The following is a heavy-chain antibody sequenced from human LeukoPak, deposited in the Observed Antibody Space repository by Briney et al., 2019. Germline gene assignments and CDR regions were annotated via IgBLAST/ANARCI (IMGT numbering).Heavy chain of an antibody. CDR2: ISSSSSHT. CDR1: GFTFSDYY. D-gene: IGHD2-15*01. Sequence: GGSLRLSCAASGFTFSDYYMSWIRQAPGKGLEWVSYISSSSSHTNYADSVKGRFTISRDNAKNSLYLQVNSLRAEDTAVYYCVRGDIVVVVAATTPYYYGMDVWGQGTTVTVSS. CDR3: VRGDIVVVVAATTPYYYGMDV. J-gene: IGHJ6*02. V-gene: IGHV3-11*05.